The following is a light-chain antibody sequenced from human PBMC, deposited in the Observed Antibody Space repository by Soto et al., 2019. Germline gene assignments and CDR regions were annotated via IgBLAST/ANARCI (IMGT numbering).Light chain of an antibody. Sequence: ETVLTQSPGTLSLSPGERATLSCRASQSVRNNYLAWYQQKPGQAPRLLIYGASGRATGTPDRFSGSGSGTDFTLNISRLEPEAFAVYYCQQYGTSPYTFGQGTKLEI. CDR1: QSVRNNY. V-gene: IGKV3-20*01. CDR3: QQYGTSPYT. J-gene: IGKJ2*01. CDR2: GAS.